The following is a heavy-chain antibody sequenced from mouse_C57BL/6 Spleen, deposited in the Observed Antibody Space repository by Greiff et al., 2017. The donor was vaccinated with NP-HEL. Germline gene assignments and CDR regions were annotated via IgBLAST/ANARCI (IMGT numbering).Heavy chain of an antibody. J-gene: IGHJ2*01. CDR2: IDPSDSYT. D-gene: IGHD1-1*01. CDR3: ARGGTTVVAGDY. V-gene: IGHV1-59*01. Sequence: VQLQQSGAELVRPGTSVKLSCKASGYTFTSYWMHWVKQRPGQGLEWIGVIDPSDSYTNYNQKFKGKATLTVDTSSSTAYMQLSSLTSEDSAVYYCARGGTTVVAGDYWGQGTTLTVSS. CDR1: GYTFTSYW.